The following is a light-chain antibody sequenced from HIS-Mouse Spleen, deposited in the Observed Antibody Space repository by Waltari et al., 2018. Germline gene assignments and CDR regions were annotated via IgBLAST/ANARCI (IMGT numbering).Light chain of an antibody. CDR3: YSTDSSGNHRV. J-gene: IGLJ2*01. CDR2: EDS. Sequence: SYELTQPPSVSVSPGQTARITCSGDALPKTYAYWYQQKSGQAPVRVIYEDSKRPSGSPERFSGSSSGTMATLTISGAQVEDEADYYCYSTDSSGNHRVFGGGTKLTVL. CDR1: ALPKTY. V-gene: IGLV3-10*01.